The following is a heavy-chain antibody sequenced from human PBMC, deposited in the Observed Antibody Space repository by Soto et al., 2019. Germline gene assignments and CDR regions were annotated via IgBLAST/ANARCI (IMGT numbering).Heavy chain of an antibody. CDR1: GGSISSYY. J-gene: IGHJ3*02. Sequence: SETLSLTCTVSGGSISSYYWSWIRQPPGKGLEWIGYIYYSGSTNYNPSLKSRVTISVDTSKNQFSLKLSSVTAADTAVYYCARDDESAFDIWGQGTMVTVSS. CDR2: IYYSGST. V-gene: IGHV4-59*01. CDR3: ARDDESAFDI.